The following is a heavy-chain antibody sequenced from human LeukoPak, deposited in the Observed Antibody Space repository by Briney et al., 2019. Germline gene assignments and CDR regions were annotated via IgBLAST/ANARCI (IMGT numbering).Heavy chain of an antibody. V-gene: IGHV4-4*07. CDR1: GGSTNSYY. D-gene: IGHD2-2*01. CDR2: IYSSGST. CDR3: ARVKASSTSWTFDQ. Sequence: KPSETLSLTCSVSGGSTNSYYWSWIRQSGGKGLEWIGRIYSSGSTVYNPSLNSRLTMSIDTSKNQFSLTLKSVTATDTAVYYCARVKASSTSWTFDQWGQGALVTVSS. J-gene: IGHJ4*02.